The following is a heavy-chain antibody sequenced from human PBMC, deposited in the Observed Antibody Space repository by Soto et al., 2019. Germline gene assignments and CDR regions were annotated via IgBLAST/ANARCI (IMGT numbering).Heavy chain of an antibody. D-gene: IGHD2-2*02. CDR1: GYTFTRYG. CDR3: ARFAVPAAIPSYYYYSMDV. J-gene: IGHJ6*03. V-gene: IGHV1-18*01. Sequence: QVQLVQSGAEVKKPGASVKVSCKASGYTFTRYGISWVRQAPGQGLEWMGWISAYNGNTNYAQKLQGRVTMTTDTATSTAYMELRSLSSDDTAVYYCARFAVPAAIPSYYYYSMDVWGKGTTVTVSS. CDR2: ISAYNGNT.